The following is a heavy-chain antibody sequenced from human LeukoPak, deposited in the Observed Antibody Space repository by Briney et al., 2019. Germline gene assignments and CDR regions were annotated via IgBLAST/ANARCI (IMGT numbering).Heavy chain of an antibody. V-gene: IGHV4-59*01. D-gene: IGHD6-19*01. CDR3: ARATRQWLVRGLDY. CDR2: IYYSGST. CDR1: GGSLSSYY. J-gene: IGHJ4*02. Sequence: SETLSLTCTVSGGSLSSYYWSWIRQPPGKGLEWIGYIYYSGSTNYNPSLKSRVTISVDTSKNQFSLKLNSVTAADTAVYYCARATRQWLVRGLDYWGQGTLVTVSS.